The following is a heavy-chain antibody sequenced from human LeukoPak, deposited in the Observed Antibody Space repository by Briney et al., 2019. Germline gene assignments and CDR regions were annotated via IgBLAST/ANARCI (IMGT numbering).Heavy chain of an antibody. J-gene: IGHJ3*02. CDR3: ARDSPPTAYCGGDCSGAFDI. CDR1: GGSISSYF. V-gene: IGHV4-59*01. Sequence: SETLSLTCTVSGGSISSYFWSWIRQPPGKGLEWIGYVYYSGSTNYNPSLKSRVTISVDTSKKQFSLKLSSATAADTAVYYCARDSPPTAYCGGDCSGAFDIWGQGTMVTVSS. D-gene: IGHD2-21*02. CDR2: VYYSGST.